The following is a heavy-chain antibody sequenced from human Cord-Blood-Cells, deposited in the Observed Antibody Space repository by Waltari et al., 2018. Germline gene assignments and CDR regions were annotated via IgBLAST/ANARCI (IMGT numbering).Heavy chain of an antibody. J-gene: IGHJ4*02. D-gene: IGHD3-10*01. CDR2: IKQDGSEK. CDR3: ASGSGVRGVIDDY. CDR1: GFTFSSYW. Sequence: EVQLVESGGGLVQPGGSLRLSCTASGFTFSSYWMSWVRQAPGKGLEWVANIKQDGSEKYYVDSVKGRFTISRDNAKNSLYLQMNRLRAEDTAVYYCASGSGVRGVIDDYWGQGTLVTVSS. V-gene: IGHV3-7*01.